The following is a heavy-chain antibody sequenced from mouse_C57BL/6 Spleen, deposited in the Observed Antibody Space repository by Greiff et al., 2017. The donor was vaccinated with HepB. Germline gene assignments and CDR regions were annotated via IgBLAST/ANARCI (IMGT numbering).Heavy chain of an antibody. J-gene: IGHJ1*03. CDR3: AREKGLDWYFDV. V-gene: IGHV3-6*01. CDR1: GYSITSCYY. D-gene: IGHD3-3*01. CDR2: ISYDGSN. Sequence: EVQLQQSGPGLVKPSQSLSLTCSVTGYSITSCYYWNWIRQFPGNKLEWMGYISYDGSNNYNPSLKNRISITRDTSKNQFFLKLNSVTTEDTATYYCAREKGLDWYFDVWGTGTTVTVSS.